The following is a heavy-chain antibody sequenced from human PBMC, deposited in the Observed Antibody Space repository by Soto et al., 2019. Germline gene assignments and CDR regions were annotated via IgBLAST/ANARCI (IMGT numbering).Heavy chain of an antibody. CDR3: ARGIAVGYYYYYYYMDV. Sequence: ASVKGSCKASGYTFTGDYVHWGRLAPGQGLEWMGWINPNSGGTNYAQKFQGWVTMTRDTSISTAYMELSRLRSDDTAVYYCARGIAVGYYYYYYYMDVWGKGTTVTVSS. J-gene: IGHJ6*03. V-gene: IGHV1-2*04. CDR2: INPNSGGT. D-gene: IGHD6-19*01. CDR1: GYTFTGDY.